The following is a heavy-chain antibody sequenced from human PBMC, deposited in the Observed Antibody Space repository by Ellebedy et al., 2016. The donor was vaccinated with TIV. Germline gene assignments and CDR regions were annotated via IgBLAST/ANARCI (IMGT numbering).Heavy chain of an antibody. J-gene: IGHJ4*02. V-gene: IGHV3-48*04. D-gene: IGHD3-10*02. CDR1: GGSININTW. CDR3: TTYVQRGDEGY. CDR2: FISSATTT. Sequence: PSETLSLTCDVSGGSININTWWSWVRQAPGKGLEWISHFISSATTTLYADFVKGRFTFSRDNARRSLYLQMNSLRVKDTAVYYCTTYVQRGDEGYWGQGTLVTVSS.